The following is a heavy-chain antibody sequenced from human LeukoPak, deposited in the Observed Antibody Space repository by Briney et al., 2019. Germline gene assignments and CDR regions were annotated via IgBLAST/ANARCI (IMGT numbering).Heavy chain of an antibody. J-gene: IGHJ4*02. CDR2: VSGSGDAT. CDR3: AKGEGTVTTFFDS. Sequence: GGSLRLSCAASGXTFSSYVMSWVRQAPGKGLEWVSSVSGSGDATSYPDSVKGRLTISRDNSKNTLYLQMNSLSAEDTALYYCAKGEGTVTTFFDSWGQGTLVTVSS. D-gene: IGHD4-17*01. V-gene: IGHV3-23*01. CDR1: GXTFSSYV.